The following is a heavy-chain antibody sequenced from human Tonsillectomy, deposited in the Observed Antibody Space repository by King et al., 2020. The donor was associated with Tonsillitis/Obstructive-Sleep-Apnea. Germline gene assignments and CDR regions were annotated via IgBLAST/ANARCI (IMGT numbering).Heavy chain of an antibody. CDR3: ASRSPSSGSFYRGAFDI. CDR1: GYNFTSYW. CDR2: IYPGDSDT. Sequence: QLVQSGAEVKKPGESLKISCKGSGYNFTSYWIGWVRQMPGKGLEWMGIIYPGDSDTRYSPSFQGQVTISADKSISTAYLQWSSLKASDTAMYYCASRSPSSGSFYRGAFDIWGQGTMVTVSS. D-gene: IGHD3-10*01. V-gene: IGHV5-51*01. J-gene: IGHJ3*02.